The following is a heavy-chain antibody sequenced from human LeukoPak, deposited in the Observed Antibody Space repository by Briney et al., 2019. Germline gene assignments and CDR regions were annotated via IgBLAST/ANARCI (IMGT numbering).Heavy chain of an antibody. D-gene: IGHD3-3*01. CDR2: ISGSGGST. CDR1: GFTFSSYA. V-gene: IGHV3-23*01. J-gene: IGHJ4*02. Sequence: GGSLRLSCAASGFTFSSYAMSWVRQAPGKGLEWVSAISGSGGSTYYADSVKGRFTISRDNSKNTLYLQMNSLRAEDTAVYYCAKGLLEWLNYYFDYWGQGTLVTVSP. CDR3: AKGLLEWLNYYFDY.